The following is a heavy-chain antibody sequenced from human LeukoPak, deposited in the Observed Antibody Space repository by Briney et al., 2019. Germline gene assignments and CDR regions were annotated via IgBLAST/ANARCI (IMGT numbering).Heavy chain of an antibody. J-gene: IGHJ3*02. Sequence: GGSLRLSCAASGFTFDNYGMSWVRQAPGKGLEWVSGINWNGGSIGYADSVKGRFTISRDNAKNSLYLQMNSLRAEDTALYYCARIDTYYYDSSGYYSAFDIWGQGTIVTVSS. CDR1: GFTFDNYG. D-gene: IGHD3-22*01. CDR3: ARIDTYYYDSSGYYSAFDI. CDR2: INWNGGSI. V-gene: IGHV3-20*04.